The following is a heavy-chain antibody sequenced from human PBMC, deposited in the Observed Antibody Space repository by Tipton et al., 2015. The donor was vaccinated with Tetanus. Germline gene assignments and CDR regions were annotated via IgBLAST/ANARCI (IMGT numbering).Heavy chain of an antibody. V-gene: IGHV1-3*02. CDR1: GYTFTSYA. D-gene: IGHD3-3*01. CDR3: ARGHDFWSGYYSLGY. J-gene: IGHJ4*02. Sequence: QLVQSGAEVKKPGASVKASCKASGYTFTSYAMHWVRQAPGQRLEWMRWSNAGNGNTKYSQEFQGRVTITRDTSASTAYMELSSLRSEDMAVYCCARGHDFWSGYYSLGYWGQGTLVTVSS. CDR2: SNAGNGNT.